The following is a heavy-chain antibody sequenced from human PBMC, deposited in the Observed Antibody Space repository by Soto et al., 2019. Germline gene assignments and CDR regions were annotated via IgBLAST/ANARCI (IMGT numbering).Heavy chain of an antibody. CDR3: ARVGGSGNYYYYGMDV. CDR1: GYTFTSYY. CDR2: INPSGGCT. J-gene: IGHJ6*02. Sequence: VASVKVSCKASGYTFTSYYMHWVRQAPGQGLEWMGIINPSGGCTSYAQKFQGRVTMTRDTSTSTVYMELSSLRSEDTAVYYCARVGGSGNYYYYGMDVWGQGTTVTVSS. D-gene: IGHD3-16*01. V-gene: IGHV1-46*01.